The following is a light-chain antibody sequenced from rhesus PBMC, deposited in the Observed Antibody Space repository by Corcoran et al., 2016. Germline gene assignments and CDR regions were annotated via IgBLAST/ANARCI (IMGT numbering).Light chain of an antibody. CDR2: KAS. V-gene: IGKV1-22*01. CDR3: QRYRSRPLT. CDR1: QGISSW. Sequence: DIQMTQSPSSLSASVGDTVTITCRASQGISSWLAWYQQKPGKAPKLLIYKASSLQSGVPSRFSGSGAGTDFTLTISSLQSEDFATYYCQRYRSRPLTFGGGTKVELK. J-gene: IGKJ4*01.